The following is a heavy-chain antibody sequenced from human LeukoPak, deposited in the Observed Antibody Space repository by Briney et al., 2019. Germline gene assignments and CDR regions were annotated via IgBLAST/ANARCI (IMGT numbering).Heavy chain of an antibody. Sequence: GGSLRLSCAASGFTFSSYAMSWVRQAPGKGPEWVSAISGSGGSTYYADSVKGRFTISRDNSKNTLYLQMNSLRADDTAVYYCATSPRVTLYVMGDFAYWGQGTLVTVSS. J-gene: IGHJ4*02. V-gene: IGHV3-23*01. CDR1: GFTFSSYA. D-gene: IGHD3-16*01. CDR2: ISGSGGST. CDR3: ATSPRVTLYVMGDFAY.